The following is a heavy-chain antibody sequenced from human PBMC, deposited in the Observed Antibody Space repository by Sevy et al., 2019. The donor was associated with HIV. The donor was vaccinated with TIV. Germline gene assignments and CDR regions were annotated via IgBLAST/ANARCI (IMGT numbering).Heavy chain of an antibody. CDR2: ISYDGSDK. Sequence: GGSLRLSCAASGFPVSSNYMSWVRQAPGKGLEWVALISYDGSDKFYADSVKGRFTITRDNFKNTLYLQMNGLTTEDTAVYYCARPRANYVDHYFFYAMDVWGQGTTVTVSS. V-gene: IGHV3-30-3*01. CDR3: ARPRANYVDHYFFYAMDV. CDR1: GFPVSSNY. J-gene: IGHJ6*02. D-gene: IGHD4-17*01.